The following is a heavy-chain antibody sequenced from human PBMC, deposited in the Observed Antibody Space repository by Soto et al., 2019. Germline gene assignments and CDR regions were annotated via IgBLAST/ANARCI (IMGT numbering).Heavy chain of an antibody. V-gene: IGHV3-48*03. J-gene: IGHJ4*02. CDR3: AGEVAWRYDY. Sequence: EVQLVESGGGLVQPGGSLRLSCAASAFTFSSSEMNWVRQAPGRGLEWVSDISGSGTTIYYAASVKGRFTISRDNAKNSLYLQMISLRAEDTAVYYCAGEVAWRYDYWGQGTLVTVSS. CDR1: AFTFSSSE. D-gene: IGHD1-1*01. CDR2: ISGSGTTI.